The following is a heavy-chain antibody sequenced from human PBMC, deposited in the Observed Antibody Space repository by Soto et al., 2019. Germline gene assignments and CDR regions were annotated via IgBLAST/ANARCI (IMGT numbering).Heavy chain of an antibody. J-gene: IGHJ6*02. D-gene: IGHD3-3*01. V-gene: IGHV5-51*01. CDR2: IYPGDSDT. CDR1: GDKVSTWHNFPSYW. Sequence: GGALKISCVRCGDKVSTWHNFPSYWIAWVRQMPGEGPELMGIIYPGDSDTRYSPSFQGQVTISADKSINSVYLQWSSLKASDTATYYCARLGFNYDFLSGYYNVHHYYGIDVWGQGTTVTVSS. CDR3: ARLGFNYDFLSGYYNVHHYYGIDV.